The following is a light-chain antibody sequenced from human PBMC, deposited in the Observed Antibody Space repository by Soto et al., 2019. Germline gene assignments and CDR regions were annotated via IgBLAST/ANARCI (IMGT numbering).Light chain of an antibody. CDR1: QTISND. CDR2: GAS. Sequence: EVVMTQSPATVSVSPGEGVTLSCRASQTISNDLAWYQQKPGQAPRLLIYGASTSATGVPARFSGGGSGTEFTVSISSLQSEDFAFYYCQQNNKWPPVTFGGGTKVEIK. V-gene: IGKV3-15*01. J-gene: IGKJ4*01. CDR3: QQNNKWPPVT.